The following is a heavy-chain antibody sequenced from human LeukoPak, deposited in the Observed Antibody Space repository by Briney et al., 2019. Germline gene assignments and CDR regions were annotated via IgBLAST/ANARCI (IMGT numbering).Heavy chain of an antibody. Sequence: SETLSLTCAVSGGSINSGNWWSWVRQPPGKGLEWIGEIYHSGSTNYNPSLKSRVSISVDKSKNQFSLKLSSVTAADTAVYYCATGTHYYDSSGYYRAEYFQHWGQGTLVTVSS. CDR3: ATGTHYYDSSGYYRAEYFQH. D-gene: IGHD3-22*01. CDR2: IYHSGST. V-gene: IGHV4-4*02. J-gene: IGHJ1*01. CDR1: GGSINSGNW.